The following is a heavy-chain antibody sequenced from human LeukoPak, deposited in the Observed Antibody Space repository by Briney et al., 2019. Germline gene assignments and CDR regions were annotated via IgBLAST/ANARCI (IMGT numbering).Heavy chain of an antibody. CDR1: GFTFSTYA. CDR2: TSESDGST. Sequence: GGSLRLSCAASGFTFSTYAMSWVRQAPGKGLEWVSTTSESDGSTYYADSVKGRFTIFRDNSKNTLYLQMNILRAEDTAIYYCANSPGKWGQGTLVTVSS. V-gene: IGHV3-23*01. J-gene: IGHJ4*02. CDR3: ANSPGK.